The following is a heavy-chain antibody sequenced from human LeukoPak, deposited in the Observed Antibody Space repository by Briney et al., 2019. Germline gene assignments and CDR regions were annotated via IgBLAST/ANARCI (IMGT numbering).Heavy chain of an antibody. CDR3: AFLWFGELLSTFDY. CDR1: GFTFSSYG. Sequence: GGSLRLSCAAAGFTFSSYGMSWVRQAPGKGLEGVSAISGSGGSTYYADSVKGRFTISRDNSKNTLYLQMNSLRAEDTAVYYCAFLWFGELLSTFDYWGQGTLVTVSS. J-gene: IGHJ4*02. V-gene: IGHV3-23*01. D-gene: IGHD3-10*01. CDR2: ISGSGGST.